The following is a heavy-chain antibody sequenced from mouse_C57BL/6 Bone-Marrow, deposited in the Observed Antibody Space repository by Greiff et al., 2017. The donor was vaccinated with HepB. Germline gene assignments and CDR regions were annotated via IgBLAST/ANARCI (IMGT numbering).Heavy chain of an antibody. CDR1: GYTFTSYW. Sequence: VQLQQPGAELVKPGASVKLSCKASGYTFTSYWMHWVKQRPGQGLEWIGMIHPNSGSTNYNEKFKRKATLTVDKSASTAYMQLSSLTSEDSAVYYCARGMITTRLYYFDYWGQGTTLTVSS. V-gene: IGHV1-64*01. J-gene: IGHJ2*01. D-gene: IGHD2-4*01. CDR3: ARGMITTRLYYFDY. CDR2: IHPNSGST.